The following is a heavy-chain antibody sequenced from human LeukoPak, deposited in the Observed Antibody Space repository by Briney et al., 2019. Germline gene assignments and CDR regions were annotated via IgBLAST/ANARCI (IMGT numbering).Heavy chain of an antibody. CDR3: ARPVVPAAIDAFDI. J-gene: IGHJ3*02. V-gene: IGHV4-38-2*01. CDR1: GYSISTGYY. D-gene: IGHD2-2*02. Sequence: SETLSLTCAVSGYSISTGYYWGWIRQPPGKGLEWIGSIYHSGSTYYNPSLKSRVTISVGTSKNKFSLKLSSVTAADTAVYYCARPVVPAAIDAFDIWGQGTMVTVSS. CDR2: IYHSGST.